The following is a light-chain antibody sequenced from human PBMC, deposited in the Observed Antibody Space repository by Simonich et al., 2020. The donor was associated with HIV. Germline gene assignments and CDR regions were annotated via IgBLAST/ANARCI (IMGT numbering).Light chain of an antibody. CDR1: KSLLHSNGYNY. CDR2: LGS. CDR3: MQVLQTPYT. Sequence: DIVMTQSPLSLPVTPGEPASISCRSSKSLLHSNGYNYLDWYLQKPGQSPLLLIYLGSNRASGVPDRFSGSASGTDFTLKISRVEAEDVGVYYCMQVLQTPYTFGQGTKLEIK. J-gene: IGKJ2*01. V-gene: IGKV2-28*01.